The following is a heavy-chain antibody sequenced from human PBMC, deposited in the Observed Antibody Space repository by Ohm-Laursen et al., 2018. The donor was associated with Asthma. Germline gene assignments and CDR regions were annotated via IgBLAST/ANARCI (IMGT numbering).Heavy chain of an antibody. D-gene: IGHD3-16*02. J-gene: IGHJ4*02. Sequence: SETLSLTCTVPGGSISSYYWSWIRQPPGKGLEWIGYIYYSGSTNYNPSLKSRVTISVDTSKNQFSLRLSSVTAADTAFYYCARVMITFGGFIVPLYYFDYWGQGTLVTVSS. CDR2: IYYSGST. CDR3: ARVMITFGGFIVPLYYFDY. CDR1: GGSISSYY. V-gene: IGHV4-59*01.